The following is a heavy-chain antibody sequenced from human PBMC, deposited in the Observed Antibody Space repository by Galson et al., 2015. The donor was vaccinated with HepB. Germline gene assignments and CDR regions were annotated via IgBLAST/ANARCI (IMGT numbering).Heavy chain of an antibody. J-gene: IGHJ6*02. CDR3: ARGESYSVFDLRYYYSGMDV. CDR1: GDSVSSNSAA. V-gene: IGHV6-1*01. Sequence: CAISGDSVSSNSAAWNWVRQSPSRGLEWLGMTYYRSKWYNDYALSVKSRIIINSDTSKNQFSLQLNSVTPEDTAVYYCARGESYSVFDLRYYYSGMDVWGQGTTVTVSS. CDR2: TYYRSKWYN. D-gene: IGHD5/OR15-5a*01.